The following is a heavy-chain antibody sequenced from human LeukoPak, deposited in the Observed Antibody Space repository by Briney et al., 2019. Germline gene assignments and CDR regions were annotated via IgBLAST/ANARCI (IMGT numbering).Heavy chain of an antibody. CDR1: GFTFSDYY. CDR2: ISSSGCTI. D-gene: IGHD2-2*01. V-gene: IGHV3-11*01. J-gene: IGHJ4*02. Sequence: GGSLRLSCAASGFTFSDYYMSWIRQAPGKGLEWVSYISSSGCTIYYADSVKGRFTISRDNAKNSLQLQMNSLRAEDTAVCYCARRAGAAMYIDSWGQGTLVTVSS. CDR3: ARRAGAAMYIDS.